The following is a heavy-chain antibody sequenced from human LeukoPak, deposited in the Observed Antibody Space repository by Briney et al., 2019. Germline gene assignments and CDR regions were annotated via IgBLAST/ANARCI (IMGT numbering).Heavy chain of an antibody. V-gene: IGHV4-39*01. CDR1: GGSISSSSYY. CDR2: IYYGGST. Sequence: SETLSLTCTVSGGSISSSSYYWGWIRQPPGKGLEWIGSIYYGGSTYYNPSLKSRVTISVDTSKNPFSLTVSSVTAADTAVYYCARQDLYYYYGMDVWGQGTTVTVSS. CDR3: ARQDLYYYYGMDV. J-gene: IGHJ6*02.